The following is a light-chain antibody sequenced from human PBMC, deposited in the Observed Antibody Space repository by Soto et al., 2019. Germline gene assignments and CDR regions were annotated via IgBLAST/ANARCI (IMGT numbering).Light chain of an antibody. Sequence: QSALTQPASVSGSPGQSITISCTGTSSDVGGYNYVSWYQHHPGKAPKLMIYEVSNRPSGVSNRFSGSKSGNTASLTISGLQAEDEADYYCGSYSSWTTLVFGGGTKLTVL. J-gene: IGLJ2*01. CDR2: EVS. CDR3: GSYSSWTTLV. CDR1: SSDVGGYNY. V-gene: IGLV2-14*01.